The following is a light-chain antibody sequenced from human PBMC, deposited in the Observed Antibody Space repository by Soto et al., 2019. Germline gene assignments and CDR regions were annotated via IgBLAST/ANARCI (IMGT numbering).Light chain of an antibody. Sequence: DIQLTQSPSILSASVGDRVTITCRASQSIGSWLAWYQQKPGQAPNLLIFQTSNLESGVPSRFSGSWSGTEFTLTISSLQPEDFATYYCQQCNTYSTFGQGTKVESK. J-gene: IGKJ1*01. CDR1: QSIGSW. V-gene: IGKV1-5*03. CDR2: QTS. CDR3: QQCNTYST.